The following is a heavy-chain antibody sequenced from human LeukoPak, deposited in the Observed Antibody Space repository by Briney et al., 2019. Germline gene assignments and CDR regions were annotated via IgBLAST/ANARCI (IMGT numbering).Heavy chain of an antibody. CDR2: ISAYNGNT. D-gene: IGHD6-6*01. Sequence: ASVKVSCKASGYTFTSYGISWVRPAPGQGLEWMGWISAYNGNTNYAQKLQGRLTMTTDTSTSTAYMELRSLRSAATAVYYCARFLAAARPTSLQHWGQGTLVTVSS. J-gene: IGHJ1*01. CDR3: ARFLAAARPTSLQH. CDR1: GYTFTSYG. V-gene: IGHV1-18*01.